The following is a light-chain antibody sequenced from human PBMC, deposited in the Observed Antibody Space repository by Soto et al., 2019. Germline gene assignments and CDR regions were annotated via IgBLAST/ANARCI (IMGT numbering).Light chain of an antibody. V-gene: IGLV2-23*02. Sequence: QSASVSGSPGQSITISCAGTSSDVRNYKFVSWYQHHPGKAPKLMIYEVNQRPSGLSNRFSGSKSGNTASLTISGLQAEDEADYYCCSYASGGTLYVFGTGTKVTVL. CDR2: EVN. CDR3: CSYASGGTLYV. CDR1: SSDVRNYKF. J-gene: IGLJ1*01.